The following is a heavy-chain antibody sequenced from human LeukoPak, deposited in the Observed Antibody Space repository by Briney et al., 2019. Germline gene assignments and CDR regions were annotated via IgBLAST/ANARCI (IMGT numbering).Heavy chain of an antibody. V-gene: IGHV4-39*07. CDR3: ALKVLRSRGGGYFDY. D-gene: IGHD3-10*01. CDR2: IYYSGST. J-gene: IGHJ4*02. CDR1: GGSISSSSYY. Sequence: PSETLSLTCTVSGGSISSSSYYWGWLRQPPGKGLEWIGSIYYSGSTYYNPSLKSRVTISVDTSKNQFSLKLSSVTAEDTAVYYCALKVLRSRGGGYFDYWGQGTLVTVSS.